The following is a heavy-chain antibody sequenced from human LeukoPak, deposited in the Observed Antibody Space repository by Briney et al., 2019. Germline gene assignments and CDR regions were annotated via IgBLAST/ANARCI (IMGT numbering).Heavy chain of an antibody. V-gene: IGHV4-39*01. CDR3: ARSYSTSSSSRMFDY. CDR1: GGSISSSSYY. CDR2: IYYSGST. D-gene: IGHD6-6*01. Sequence: SETLSLTCTVSGGSISSSSYYWGWIRQPPGKGLEWIGSIYYSGSTYDNPSLKSRVTMSVGTPKNQFSLKLSSVTAADAAVYYCARSYSTSSSSRMFDYWGQGTLVTVSS. J-gene: IGHJ4*02.